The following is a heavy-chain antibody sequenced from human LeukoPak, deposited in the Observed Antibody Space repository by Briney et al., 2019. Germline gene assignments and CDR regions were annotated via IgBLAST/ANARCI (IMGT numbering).Heavy chain of an antibody. Sequence: PGRSLRLSCAASGFTFSSYALHWVRQAPGKGLEWVAVISYDGSNKYYADSVKGRFTISRDNAKNSLYLQMNSLRAEDTAVYYCARAPSPDDYGLFDYWGQGTLVTVSS. V-gene: IGHV3-30-3*01. CDR1: GFTFSSYA. CDR3: ARAPSPDDYGLFDY. CDR2: ISYDGSNK. D-gene: IGHD4-17*01. J-gene: IGHJ4*02.